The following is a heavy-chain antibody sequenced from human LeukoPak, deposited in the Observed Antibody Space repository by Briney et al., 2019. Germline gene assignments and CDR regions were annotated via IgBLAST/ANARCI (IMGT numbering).Heavy chain of an antibody. J-gene: IGHJ6*03. Sequence: KASETLSLTCTVSGGSISSSSYYWGWIRQPPGKGLEWIGSIYYSGSTYYNPSFKSRITISVDTSKNQFSLKLSSVTAADTAVYYCARDNALLSGYSTYYYYYYMDVWGKGTTVTVSS. D-gene: IGHD3-3*01. CDR1: GGSISSSSYY. CDR2: IYYSGST. V-gene: IGHV4-39*07. CDR3: ARDNALLSGYSTYYYYYYMDV.